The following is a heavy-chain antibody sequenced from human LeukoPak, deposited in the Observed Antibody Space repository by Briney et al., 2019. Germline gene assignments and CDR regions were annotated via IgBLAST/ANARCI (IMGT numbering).Heavy chain of an antibody. CDR3: ARHEDFDWPASIAGWFDP. CDR2: IYTSGST. D-gene: IGHD3-9*01. CDR1: GGSISSYY. V-gene: IGHV4-4*07. Sequence: SETLSLTCTVSGGSISSYYWSWIRQPAGKGLEWIGRIYTSGSTNYNPSLKSRVTISVDTSKNQFSLKLSSVTAADTAVYYCARHEDFDWPASIAGWFDPWGQGTLVTVSS. J-gene: IGHJ5*02.